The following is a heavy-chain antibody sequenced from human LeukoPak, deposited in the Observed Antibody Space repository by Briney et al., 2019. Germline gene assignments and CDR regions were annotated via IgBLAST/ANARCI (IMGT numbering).Heavy chain of an antibody. CDR3: AKDFGLPSSSIYYGMDV. CDR1: GFTFSSYG. CDR2: ISYDGSNK. D-gene: IGHD6-6*01. Sequence: GRSLRLSCAASGFTFSSYGMHWVRQVPGKGLEWVAVISYDGSNKYYADSVKGRFTISRDNSKNTLYLQMNSLRAEDTAVYYCAKDFGLPSSSIYYGMDVWGQGTTVTVSS. V-gene: IGHV3-30*18. J-gene: IGHJ6*02.